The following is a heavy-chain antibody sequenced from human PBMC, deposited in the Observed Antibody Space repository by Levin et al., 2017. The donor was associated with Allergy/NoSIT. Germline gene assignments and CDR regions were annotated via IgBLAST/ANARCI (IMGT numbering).Heavy chain of an antibody. CDR3: ARSGVAFDY. CDR1: GGSFSGYY. Sequence: PSETLSLTCAVYGGSFSGYYWSWIRQPPGKGLEWIGEINHSGSTNYNPSLKSRVTISVDTSKNQFSLKLSSVTAADTAVYYCARSGVAFDYWGQGTLVTVSS. V-gene: IGHV4-34*01. D-gene: IGHD2-15*01. CDR2: INHSGST. J-gene: IGHJ4*02.